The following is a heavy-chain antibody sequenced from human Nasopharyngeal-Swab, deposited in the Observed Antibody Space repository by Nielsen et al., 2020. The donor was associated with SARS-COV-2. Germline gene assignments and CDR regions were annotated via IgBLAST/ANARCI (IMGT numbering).Heavy chain of an antibody. J-gene: IGHJ4*02. CDR2: IKQDGSEK. CDR1: GFTFSSYW. CDR3: ARERLRCGDY. V-gene: IGHV3-7*01. D-gene: IGHD4-17*01. Sequence: GESLKISCAASGFTFSSYWTSWVRQAPGKGLEWVANIKQDGSEKYYVDSVKGRFTISRDNAKNSLYLQMNSLRAEDTAVYYCARERLRCGDYWGQGTLVTVSS.